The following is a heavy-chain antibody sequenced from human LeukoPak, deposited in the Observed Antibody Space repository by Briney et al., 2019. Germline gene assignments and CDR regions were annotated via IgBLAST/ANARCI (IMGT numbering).Heavy chain of an antibody. CDR3: ARVTIGEGGSYSYYYYYYMDV. CDR1: GGSLSSNNW. D-gene: IGHD1-26*01. Sequence: PSETLSLTCAVSGGSLSSNNWWTWVRQPPGKGLEWIGEIYHSGETNYKSSLKSRVTISVDKSKNQFSLEMRSVTAADTAVYYCARVTIGEGGSYSYYYYYYMDVWGKGTTVTVSS. J-gene: IGHJ6*03. V-gene: IGHV4-4*02. CDR2: IYHSGET.